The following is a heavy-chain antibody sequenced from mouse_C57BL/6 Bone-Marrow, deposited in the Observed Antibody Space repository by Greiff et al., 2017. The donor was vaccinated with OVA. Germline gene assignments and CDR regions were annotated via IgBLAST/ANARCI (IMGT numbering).Heavy chain of an antibody. V-gene: IGHV1-67*01. CDR1: GYTFTDYA. CDR2: ISTYYGDA. J-gene: IGHJ2*01. Sequence: QVQLQQSGPELVRPGVSVKISCKGSGYTFTDYAMHWVKQSHAKSLEWIGVISTYYGDASYNQKFTDKATMTVDKSSSTAYMELARLTSEDSAVYYCARGLSYSYFDYWGQGTTLTVSS. D-gene: IGHD2-10*01. CDR3: ARGLSYSYFDY.